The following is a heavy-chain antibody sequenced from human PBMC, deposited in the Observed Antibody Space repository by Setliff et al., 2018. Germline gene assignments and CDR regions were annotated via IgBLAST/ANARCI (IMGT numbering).Heavy chain of an antibody. CDR3: AREAVNDSGYDGALDY. V-gene: IGHV1-2*04. CDR2: INPNSGGT. Sequence: ASVKVSCKASGYTFTGYYMHWVRQAPGQGLEWMGGINPNSGGTNYAQKFQGWVTMTRDTSISTAYMELSRLRSDDTAVYYCAREAVNDSGYDGALDYWGQGTLVTVSS. J-gene: IGHJ4*02. D-gene: IGHD5-12*01. CDR1: GYTFTGYY.